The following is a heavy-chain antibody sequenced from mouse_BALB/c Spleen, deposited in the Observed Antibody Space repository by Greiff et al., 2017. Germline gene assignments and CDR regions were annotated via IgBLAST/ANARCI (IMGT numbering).Heavy chain of an antibody. Sequence: VQLKESGAELVKPGASVKLSCTASGFNIKDTYMHWVKQRPEQGLEWIGRIDPANGNTKYDPKFQGKATITADTSSNTAYLQLSSLTSEDTAVYYCARGYGYFDVWGAGTTVTVSS. V-gene: IGHV14-3*02. CDR3: ARGYGYFDV. CDR2: IDPANGNT. CDR1: GFNIKDTY. J-gene: IGHJ1*01.